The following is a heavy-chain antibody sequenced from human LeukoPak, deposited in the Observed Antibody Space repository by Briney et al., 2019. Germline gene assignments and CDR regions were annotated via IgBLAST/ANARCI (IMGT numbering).Heavy chain of an antibody. CDR3: ARDADGYGFDY. CDR1: GFTFSSYS. J-gene: IGHJ4*02. Sequence: VESLRLSCAASGFTFSSYSMNWVRQAPGKGLEWVSSISSSSSYINYADSVKGRFTISRDNAKNSLYLQMNSLRAENTAVYYCARDADGYGFDYWGQGTLVTVSS. D-gene: IGHD5-24*01. CDR2: ISSSSSYI. V-gene: IGHV3-21*01.